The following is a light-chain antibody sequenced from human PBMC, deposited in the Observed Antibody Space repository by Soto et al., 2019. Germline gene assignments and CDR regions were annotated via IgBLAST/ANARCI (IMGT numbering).Light chain of an antibody. CDR1: QTVGSNY. CDR3: QQYSSSPRT. J-gene: IGKJ1*01. CDR2: GAS. V-gene: IGKV3-20*01. Sequence: ENGLTQSPVALSLSPGQRATLSCRASQTVGSNYLAWYQQKPGQAPRVLIHGASSRATGIPDRFNGSGSGTDFTFTISRLEPEDFAVYYCQQYSSSPRTFGQGSKVDIK.